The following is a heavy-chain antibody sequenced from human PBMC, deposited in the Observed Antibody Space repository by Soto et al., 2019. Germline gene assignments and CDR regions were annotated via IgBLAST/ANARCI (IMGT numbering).Heavy chain of an antibody. CDR1: GYTFTIYG. CDR3: ARSLGMEWLLRGAFDI. V-gene: IGHV1-18*04. J-gene: IGHJ3*02. Sequence: ASVKVSCKASGYTFTIYGISCVLQSPLQGLEWMGWISAYNGNTNYAQKLQGRVTMTTDTSTSTAYMELRSLRSDDTAVYYCARSLGMEWLLRGAFDIWGQGTMVTVSS. D-gene: IGHD6-19*01. CDR2: ISAYNGNT.